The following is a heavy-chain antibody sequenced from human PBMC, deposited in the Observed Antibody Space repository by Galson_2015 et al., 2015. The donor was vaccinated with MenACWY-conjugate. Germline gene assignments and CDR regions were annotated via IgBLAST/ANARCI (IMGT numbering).Heavy chain of an antibody. CDR1: GFTFSSYS. J-gene: IGHJ4*02. CDR3: ARDLGHDFWSGGIYYFDY. CDR2: ISSSSSYI. D-gene: IGHD3-3*01. Sequence: SLRLSCAASGFTFSSYSMNWVRQAPGKGLEWVSSISSSSSYIYYADSVKGRFTISRDNAKNSLYLQMNSLRTEDTAVYYCARDLGHDFWSGGIYYFDYWGQGTLVTVSS. V-gene: IGHV3-21*01.